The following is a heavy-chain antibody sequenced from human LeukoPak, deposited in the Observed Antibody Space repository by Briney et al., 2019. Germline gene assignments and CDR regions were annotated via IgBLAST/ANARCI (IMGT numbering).Heavy chain of an antibody. CDR1: GGSIGSYY. CDR2: IYYSGST. J-gene: IGHJ4*02. V-gene: IGHV4-59*01. CDR3: ARIGHEDYYFDY. Sequence: SETLSLTCTVPGGSIGSYYWSWIRQPPGEGLEWIGYIYYSGSTNYNPSLKSRVTISVDTSKNQFSLKLSSVTAADTAVYYCARIGHEDYYFDYWGQGTLVTVSS.